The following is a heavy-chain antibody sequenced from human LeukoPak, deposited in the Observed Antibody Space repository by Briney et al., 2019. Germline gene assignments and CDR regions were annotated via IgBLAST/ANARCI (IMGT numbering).Heavy chain of an antibody. CDR3: ARNDVVVTAVSNAFDI. Sequence: SETLSLTCTVSGGSISSYYWSWIRQPPGKGLEWIGYIYYSGSTNYNPSLKSRVTISVDTSKNQFSLKLSSATAADTAVYYCARNDVVVTAVSNAFDIWGQGTMVTVSS. J-gene: IGHJ3*02. V-gene: IGHV4-59*08. CDR1: GGSISSYY. D-gene: IGHD2-21*02. CDR2: IYYSGST.